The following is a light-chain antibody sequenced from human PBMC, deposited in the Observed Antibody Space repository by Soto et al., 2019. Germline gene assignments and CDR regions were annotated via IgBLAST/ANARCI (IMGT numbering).Light chain of an antibody. CDR1: SSDVGGYNY. Sequence: QSALTQPPSASGSPGQSVTISCTGTSSDVGGYNYVSWYQQHPGKAPKLMIYEVTKRPSGVPDRFSGSKSGNTASLTVSGLQLEDEADYYCSSYAGSNNYVFGSGTKVTVL. V-gene: IGLV2-8*01. CDR2: EVT. J-gene: IGLJ1*01. CDR3: SSYAGSNNYV.